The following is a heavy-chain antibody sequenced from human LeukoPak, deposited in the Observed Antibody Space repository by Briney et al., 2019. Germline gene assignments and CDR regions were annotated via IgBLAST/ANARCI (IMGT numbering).Heavy chain of an antibody. Sequence: GASVKVSCXASGGTFSSYAISWVRQAPGQGLEWMGGIIPIFGTANYAQKFQGRVTITTDESTSTAYMELSSLRSDDTAVYYCARAEVGYINLNYYMDVWGKGTTVTVSS. CDR2: IIPIFGTA. V-gene: IGHV1-69*05. J-gene: IGHJ6*03. D-gene: IGHD6-13*01. CDR3: ARAEVGYINLNYYMDV. CDR1: GGTFSSYA.